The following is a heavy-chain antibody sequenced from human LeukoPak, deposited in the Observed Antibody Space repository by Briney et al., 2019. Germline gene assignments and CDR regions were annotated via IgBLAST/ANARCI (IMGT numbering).Heavy chain of an antibody. CDR3: AREGGSGSFLAPIDY. Sequence: SETLSLTCTVSGGSISSYYWSWIRQPPGKGLEWIGYIYYSGSTNYNPSLKSRVTISVDTSKNQFSLKLSSVTAADTAVYYCAREGGSGSFLAPIDYWGQGTLVTVSS. CDR1: GGSISSYY. V-gene: IGHV4-59*01. CDR2: IYYSGST. J-gene: IGHJ4*02. D-gene: IGHD3-10*01.